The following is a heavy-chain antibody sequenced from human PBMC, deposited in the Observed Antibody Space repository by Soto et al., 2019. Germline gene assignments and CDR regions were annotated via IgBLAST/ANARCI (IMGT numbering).Heavy chain of an antibody. CDR1: GFTVSNNY. CDR3: ARDPPGIAASGAGG. V-gene: IGHV3-53*01. D-gene: IGHD6-13*01. J-gene: IGHJ4*02. Sequence: EVQLVESGGGLIQPGGSLRLSCAASGFTVSNNYMRWVRQAPGKGLEWVSLIYSGGNTHYADSVKGRFTISRDDSKHTLYLQMNSLRVEDTAVYYCARDPPGIAASGAGGWGQGTLVTVSS. CDR2: IYSGGNT.